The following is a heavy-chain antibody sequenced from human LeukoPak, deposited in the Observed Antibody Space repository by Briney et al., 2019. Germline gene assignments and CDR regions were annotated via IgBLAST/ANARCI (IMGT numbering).Heavy chain of an antibody. CDR3: ARGDSGSYYRQ. D-gene: IGHD1-26*01. CDR1: GGSFSGYY. CDR2: INHSGST. V-gene: IGHV4-34*01. Sequence: PSGTLSLTCAVYGGSFSGYYWSWIRQPPGKGLEWIGEINHSGSTNYNPSLKSRVTISVDTSKNQFSLKLSSVTAADTAVYYCARGDSGSYYRQWGQGTLVTVSS. J-gene: IGHJ4*02.